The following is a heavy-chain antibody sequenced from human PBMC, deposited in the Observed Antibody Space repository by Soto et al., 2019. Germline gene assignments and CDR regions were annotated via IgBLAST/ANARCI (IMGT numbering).Heavy chain of an antibody. Sequence: ASVKVSCKTSGYPFTDYFIHWVRQAPGQGLEWMGIISLYHHSTSYAQKFQGRLTVTADTSTTTVYMDLSSLTSEDSAVYWCARELYSCGGDFYYYMDYWGQGTLVTVSS. V-gene: IGHV1-46*01. CDR1: GYPFTDYF. CDR3: ARELYSCGGDFYYYMDY. CDR2: ISLYHHST. D-gene: IGHD2-21*02. J-gene: IGHJ4*02.